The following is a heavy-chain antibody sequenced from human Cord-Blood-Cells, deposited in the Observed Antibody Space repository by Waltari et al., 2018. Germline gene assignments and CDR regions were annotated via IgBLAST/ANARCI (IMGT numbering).Heavy chain of an antibody. Sequence: QITLKESGPTLVKPTQTLTLPCTFSGFSLSTSGVGVGWLRQPPGKALEWLALIYWDDDKRYSPSLKSRLTITKDTSKNQVVLTMTNMDPVDTATYYCAHRRVGWATYYFDYWGQGTLVTVSS. CDR1: GFSLSTSGVG. CDR2: IYWDDDK. D-gene: IGHD6-19*01. J-gene: IGHJ4*02. V-gene: IGHV2-5*02. CDR3: AHRRVGWATYYFDY.